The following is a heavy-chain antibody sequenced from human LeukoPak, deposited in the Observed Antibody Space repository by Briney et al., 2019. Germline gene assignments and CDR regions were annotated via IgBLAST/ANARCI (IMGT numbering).Heavy chain of an antibody. D-gene: IGHD4-11*01. CDR3: ARTPLMTTYLVDF. CDR2: ITSSSSYI. V-gene: IGHV3-21*01. Sequence: GGSLRLSCAASGFTFSSYAMSWVRQAPGKGLEWVSSITSSSSYIYYADSVKGRFTISRDNAKNSLYLQINSLRAEDTAVYYCARTPLMTTYLVDFWGQGTLVTVSS. J-gene: IGHJ4*02. CDR1: GFTFSSYA.